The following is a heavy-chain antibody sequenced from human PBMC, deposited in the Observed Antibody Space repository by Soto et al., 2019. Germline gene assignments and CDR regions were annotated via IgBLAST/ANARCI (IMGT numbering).Heavy chain of an antibody. J-gene: IGHJ4*02. V-gene: IGHV4-30-2*01. CDR1: GASVDTSGSS. CDR3: ASRINKNSGVYFDH. CDR2: IYHSETI. D-gene: IGHD2-21*01. Sequence: QVELQESGSGLVKPSQTLSLTCTVSGASVDTSGSSWTWIRQPPGRGLQFIGYIYHSETIYYNPSLRSRVTIRLDRSKNQFFLRFTSLTAADTAVYFCASRINKNSGVYFDHWGQGSLVTVSS.